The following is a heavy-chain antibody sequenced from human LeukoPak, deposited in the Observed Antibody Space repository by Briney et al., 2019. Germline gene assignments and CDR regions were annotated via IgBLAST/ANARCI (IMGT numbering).Heavy chain of an antibody. CDR2: IYWNDGK. V-gene: IGHV2-5*01. Sequence: SGPTLVKPTQTLTLTCTFSGFSLSTSGVGVGWIRQPPGKALEGLALIYWNDGKRYSPSLRSRLTITKDTSKNQVVLTMTDMDPVDTATYYCARTSTSGASCYACWFDPWGQGTLVTVSS. J-gene: IGHJ5*02. D-gene: IGHD2-2*01. CDR1: GFSLSTSGVG. CDR3: ARTSTSGASCYACWFDP.